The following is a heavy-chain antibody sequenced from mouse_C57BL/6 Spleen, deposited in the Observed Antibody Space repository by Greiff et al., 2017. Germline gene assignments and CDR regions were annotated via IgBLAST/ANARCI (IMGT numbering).Heavy chain of an antibody. CDR3: ARDGYYPWFAY. CDR1: GYAFTNYL. CDR2: INPGSGGT. Sequence: VQLQQSGAELVRPGTSVKVSCKASGYAFTNYLIEWVKQRPGQGLEWIGVINPGSGGTNYNEKFKGKATLTADKSSSTAYMQLSSLTSEDSAVYFCARDGYYPWFAYWGQGTLVTVSA. V-gene: IGHV1-54*01. D-gene: IGHD2-3*01. J-gene: IGHJ3*01.